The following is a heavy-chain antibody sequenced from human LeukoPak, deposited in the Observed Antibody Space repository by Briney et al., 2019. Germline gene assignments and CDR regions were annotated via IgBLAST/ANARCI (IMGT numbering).Heavy chain of an antibody. CDR2: IYYSGST. V-gene: IGHV4-59*01. Sequence: SETLSLTCTVSGGSISSYYWSWIRQPPGKGLEWIGYIYYSGSTNYNPSLKSRVTISVDTSKNQFSLKLSSVTAADTAVYHCARDGGSGWSLGMDVWGQGTTVTVSS. D-gene: IGHD6-19*01. CDR3: ARDGGSGWSLGMDV. J-gene: IGHJ6*02. CDR1: GGSISSYY.